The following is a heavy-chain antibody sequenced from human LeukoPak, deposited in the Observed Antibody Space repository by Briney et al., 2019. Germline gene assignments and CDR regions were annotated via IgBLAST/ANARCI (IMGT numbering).Heavy chain of an antibody. J-gene: IGHJ4*02. Sequence: GGSLRLACAVAGFIVSGYWMRWVRQAAGKGRGWVANIKEDGSENNYVASVKGRFTISRDNAENSLFLQMNRLRVEDTAVYYCAREWQGGIAAAVTRIECDYWGQGTLVAVSS. CDR3: AREWQGGIAAAVTRIECDY. CDR1: GFIVSGYW. V-gene: IGHV3-7*01. D-gene: IGHD6-13*01. CDR2: IKEDGSEN.